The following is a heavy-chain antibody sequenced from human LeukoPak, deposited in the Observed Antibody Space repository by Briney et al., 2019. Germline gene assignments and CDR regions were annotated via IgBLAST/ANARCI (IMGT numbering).Heavy chain of an antibody. V-gene: IGHV4-4*02. CDR1: GDSINSLDL. J-gene: IGHJ4*02. D-gene: IGHD3-22*01. Sequence: SETLSLTCTVSGDSINSLDLWSWVRQPPGKGLEWIGEMYLSGTTHSNLSVKSRVTISIDKSKNQFFLNLSSVTAADTAVYYCAGLVGRYSSGLYYYYFDYWGQGTLVTVSS. CDR2: MYLSGTT. CDR3: AGLVGRYSSGLYYYYFDY.